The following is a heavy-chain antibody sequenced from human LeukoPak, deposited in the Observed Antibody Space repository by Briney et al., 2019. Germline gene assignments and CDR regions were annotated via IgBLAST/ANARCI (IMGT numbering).Heavy chain of an antibody. CDR2: IYYSGST. J-gene: IGHJ4*02. V-gene: IGHV4-59*08. Sequence: SETLSLTCTVSGGSISSYYWSWIRQPPGKGLEWIGYIYYSGSTKYSPSLKSRVTISVDTSKNQFSLKLSSVTAADTAVYCCARHGGYDFWSGYRDYWGQGTLVTVSS. CDR3: ARHGGYDFWSGYRDY. D-gene: IGHD3-3*01. CDR1: GGSISSYY.